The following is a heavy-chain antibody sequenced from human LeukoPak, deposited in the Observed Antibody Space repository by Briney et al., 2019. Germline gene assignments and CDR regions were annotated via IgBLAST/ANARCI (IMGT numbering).Heavy chain of an antibody. CDR1: GYTFTSYD. J-gene: IGHJ4*02. CDR3: ARRHGRCSDGSCYYPDY. CDR2: MNPNSGNT. D-gene: IGHD2-15*01. Sequence: ASVKVSCKASGYTFTSYDINWVRQATGQGLEWMGWMNPNSGNTGYAQKFQGRVTMTRNSSITTAYMELSSLRSEDTAVYYCARRHGRCSDGSCYYPDYWGQGTLVTVSS. V-gene: IGHV1-8*01.